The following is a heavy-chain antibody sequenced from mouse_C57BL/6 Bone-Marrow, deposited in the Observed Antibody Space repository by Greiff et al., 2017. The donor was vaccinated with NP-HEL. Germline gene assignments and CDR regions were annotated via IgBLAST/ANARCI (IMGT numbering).Heavy chain of an antibody. J-gene: IGHJ4*01. D-gene: IGHD2-12*01. CDR1: GYTFTSYW. V-gene: IGHV1-64*01. CDR2: IHPNSGST. Sequence: QVQLQQSGAELVKPGASVKLSCKASGYTFTSYWMHWVKQRPGQGLEWIGMIHPNSGSTNYNEKFKSKATLTVDKSSSTAYMQLSSLTSEDSAVYYCARGTYYRKMDYWGQGTSVTVSS. CDR3: ARGTYYRKMDY.